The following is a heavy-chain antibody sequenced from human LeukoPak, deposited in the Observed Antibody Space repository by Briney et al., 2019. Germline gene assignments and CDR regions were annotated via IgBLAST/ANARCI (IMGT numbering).Heavy chain of an antibody. CDR2: ISYDGSNK. CDR3: ASGYSSGWYCFDY. J-gene: IGHJ4*02. V-gene: IGHV3-30-3*01. D-gene: IGHD6-19*01. CDR1: GFTFSSYA. Sequence: GGSLRLSCAASGFTFSSYAMHWVRQAPGKGLEWVAVISYDGSNKYYADSVKGRFTISRDNSKNTLYLQMNSLRAEDTAVYYCASGYSSGWYCFDYWGQGTLVTVSS.